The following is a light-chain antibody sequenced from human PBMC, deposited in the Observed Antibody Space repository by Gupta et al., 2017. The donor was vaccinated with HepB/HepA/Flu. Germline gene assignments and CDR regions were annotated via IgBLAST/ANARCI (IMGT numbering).Light chain of an antibody. CDR3: HQSRSLPLT. Sequence: VLCQSPDLPPVTPQEKVTITCRASQNIDNNLHWSPRKPGQPPKLLINYASQSVSGVPSRFSGSGSGTHFTLTINGLEVEDAATYYCHQSRSLPLTFGQGTKLEIK. CDR2: YAS. J-gene: IGKJ2*01. V-gene: IGKV6-21*01. CDR1: QNIDNN.